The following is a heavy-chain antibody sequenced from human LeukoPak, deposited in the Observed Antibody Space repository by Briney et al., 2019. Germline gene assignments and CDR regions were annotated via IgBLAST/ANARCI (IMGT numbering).Heavy chain of an antibody. CDR3: AKIWEMQLGNDAFDI. CDR2: ISYDGSNK. V-gene: IGHV3-30*18. J-gene: IGHJ3*02. CDR1: GFTFSSYG. Sequence: GGSLRLSCAASGFTFSSYGMHWVRQAPGKGLEWVAVISYDGSNKYYADSVKGRFTISRDNSKNTLYLQMNSLRAEDTAVYYCAKIWEMQLGNDAFDIWGQGTMVTVSS. D-gene: IGHD5-18*01.